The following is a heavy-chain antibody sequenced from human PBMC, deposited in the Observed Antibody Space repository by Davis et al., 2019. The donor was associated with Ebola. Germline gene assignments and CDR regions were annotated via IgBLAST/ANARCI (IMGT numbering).Heavy chain of an antibody. J-gene: IGHJ5*02. CDR2: INHSGST. V-gene: IGHV4-34*01. CDR3: ARQHRVTRPLDL. Sequence: MPSETLSLTCAVYGGSFSGYYWSWIRQPPGKGLEWIGEINHSGSTNYNPSLKSRVAMSVDTSKNQFSLSLSSLTAADTAIYYCARQHRVTRPLDLWGQGTLVTVSS. CDR1: GGSFSGYY.